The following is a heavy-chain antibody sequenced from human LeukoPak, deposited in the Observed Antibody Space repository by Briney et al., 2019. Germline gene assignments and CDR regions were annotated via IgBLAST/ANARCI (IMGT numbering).Heavy chain of an antibody. V-gene: IGHV3-53*01. CDR1: GFTFSIYA. Sequence: PGGSLRLSCAASGFTFSIYAMTWVRQTPGKGLEWVSVIYSGGSTYYADSVKGRFTISRDNSKNTLYLQMNSLRAEDTAVYYCARGWSGPHAFDIWGRGTMVTVSS. CDR2: IYSGGST. D-gene: IGHD3-3*01. CDR3: ARGWSGPHAFDI. J-gene: IGHJ3*02.